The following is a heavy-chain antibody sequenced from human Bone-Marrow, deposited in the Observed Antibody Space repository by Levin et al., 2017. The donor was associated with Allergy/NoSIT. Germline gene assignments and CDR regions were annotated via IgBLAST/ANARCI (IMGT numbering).Heavy chain of an antibody. V-gene: IGHV1-2*02. D-gene: IGHD1-26*01. CDR3: ARSLVGATFDF. CDR2: INPDNGGI. CDR1: GYSFTGFY. Sequence: ASVKVSCRSSGYSFTGFYVHWLRQAPGLGLVWMGLINPDNGGIKYAQNFQGRVIMTRDISTRTVFLQLTGLRSDDTGVYYCARSLVGATFDFWGQGTLVTVSS. J-gene: IGHJ4*01.